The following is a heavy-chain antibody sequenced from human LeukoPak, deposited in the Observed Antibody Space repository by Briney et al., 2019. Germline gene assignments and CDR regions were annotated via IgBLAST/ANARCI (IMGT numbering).Heavy chain of an antibody. CDR3: AKARPQWLVWRGYFGY. CDR2: ISGSGGST. Sequence: PGGSLRLSCAASGFTFSSYAMSWVRQAPGKGLEWVSAISGSGGSTYYADSVKGRFTISRDNSKNTLYLQMNSLRAEDTAVYYCAKARPQWLVWRGYFGYWGQGTLVTVSS. J-gene: IGHJ4*02. CDR1: GFTFSSYA. D-gene: IGHD6-19*01. V-gene: IGHV3-23*01.